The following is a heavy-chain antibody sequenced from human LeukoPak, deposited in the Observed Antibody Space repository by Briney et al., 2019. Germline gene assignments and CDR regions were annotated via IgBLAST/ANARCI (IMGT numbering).Heavy chain of an antibody. Sequence: PGGSLRLSCVGSGFTFSVHWVRQVPGTGLEWLTFIRHDGTDQHYADSVRGRFTISRDNSKNTVYLQMNSLRPEDTALYHCAKDGNWASVSWGQGTLVTVSS. CDR3: AKDGNWASVS. V-gene: IGHV3-30*02. CDR2: IRHDGTDQ. D-gene: IGHD7-27*01. CDR1: GFTFS. J-gene: IGHJ5*02.